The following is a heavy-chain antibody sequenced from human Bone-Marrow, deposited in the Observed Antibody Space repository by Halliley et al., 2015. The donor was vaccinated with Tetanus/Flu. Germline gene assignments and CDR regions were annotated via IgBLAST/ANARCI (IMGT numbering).Heavy chain of an antibody. J-gene: IGHJ5*02. CDR3: ARSTRLSTPCWFPWFDP. Sequence: SYISDSGTSTYYVVSVQGRFTIARDNAKNSLYLEMNSLRAEDTALYYCARSTRLSTPCWFPWFDPWGQGTRVTVSS. V-gene: IGHV3-48*03. CDR2: ISDSGTST. D-gene: IGHD2-2*01.